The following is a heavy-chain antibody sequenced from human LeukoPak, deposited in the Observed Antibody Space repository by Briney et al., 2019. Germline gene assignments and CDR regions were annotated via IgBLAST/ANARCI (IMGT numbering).Heavy chain of an antibody. CDR3: ARITRPTCFYMDV. CDR2: IYSSGST. J-gene: IGHJ6*03. Sequence: SETLSLTCNVSGASIRNYYWSWIRQPAGKGLEWIGRIYSSGSTNYSLSLKTRVNMSIDTPKEQFSLKLSSVTPADTGVYYCARITRPTCFYMDVWGKGTTVTISS. CDR1: GASIRNYY. D-gene: IGHD3-10*01. V-gene: IGHV4-4*07.